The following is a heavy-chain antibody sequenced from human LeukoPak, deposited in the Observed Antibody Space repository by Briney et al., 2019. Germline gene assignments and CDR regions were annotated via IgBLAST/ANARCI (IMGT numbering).Heavy chain of an antibody. J-gene: IGHJ4*02. D-gene: IGHD5-18*01. Sequence: ASVKVSCKASVNVFTNYAFNWVRQAPGQGLEWIGNISGYSGDTNYAKKLQDRVTLTTDTSTTTAYMELRSLRSDDTAMYFCARGDRRTLWAPLDYWGQGTLVTVSS. CDR2: ISGYSGDT. CDR1: VNVFTNYA. CDR3: ARGDRRTLWAPLDY. V-gene: IGHV1-18*01.